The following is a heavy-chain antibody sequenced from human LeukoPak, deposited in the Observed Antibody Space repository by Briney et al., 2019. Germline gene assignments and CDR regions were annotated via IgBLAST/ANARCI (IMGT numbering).Heavy chain of an antibody. Sequence: PSETPSLTCTVSGASISSWYWSWIRQPPGKGLEWIGNIHGSGYSNYNPSLKSRLSMSLDTSRNQFSLNLTSVTAADTATYYCARETMLAGFASGLGFNYWGQGILVIVSS. CDR2: IHGSGYS. CDR3: ARETMLAGFASGLGFNY. V-gene: IGHV4-59*01. J-gene: IGHJ4*02. D-gene: IGHD6-19*01. CDR1: GASISSWY.